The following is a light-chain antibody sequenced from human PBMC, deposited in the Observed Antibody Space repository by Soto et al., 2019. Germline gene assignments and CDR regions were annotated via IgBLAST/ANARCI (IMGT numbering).Light chain of an antibody. CDR1: QSVSTN. Sequence: EIVMTQSPSTVSVSPGERATLSCRASQSVSTNVAWYQQKPGQAPRLLIYSASTRATGIPARFSGSGSGTDFNLTISSLQSEDVGIYYCQQYNDWPPWAFGQGTKVEIK. CDR3: QQYNDWPPWA. V-gene: IGKV3-15*01. J-gene: IGKJ1*01. CDR2: SAS.